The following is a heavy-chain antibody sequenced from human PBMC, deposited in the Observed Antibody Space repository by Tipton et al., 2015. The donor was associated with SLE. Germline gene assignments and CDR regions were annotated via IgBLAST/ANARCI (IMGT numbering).Heavy chain of an antibody. J-gene: IGHJ4*02. D-gene: IGHD1-26*01. V-gene: IGHV4-39*07. Sequence: TLSLTCTVSGDSITSFNQYWGWIHQPPGRRLEYLASLYHSGDTYYNPSLRSRLTISMDTSKNQFSLRLRSVTAADTAVYYCVRINSGASRLFDYWGQGMLVAVSS. CDR2: LYHSGDT. CDR1: GDSITSFNQY. CDR3: VRINSGASRLFDY.